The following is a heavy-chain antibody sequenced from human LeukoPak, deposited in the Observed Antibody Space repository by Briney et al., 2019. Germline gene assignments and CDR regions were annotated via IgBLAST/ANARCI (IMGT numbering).Heavy chain of an antibody. CDR1: GFTFSSYS. Sequence: GGSLRLSCAASGFTFSSYSMNWVRQAPGKGLEWVSSISSSSSYIYYADSVKGRFTISRDNAKNSLYLQMNSLRAEDTAVYYCARGAAAGYMDVWGKGTTVTVSS. D-gene: IGHD6-13*01. CDR3: ARGAAAGYMDV. CDR2: ISSSSSYI. J-gene: IGHJ6*03. V-gene: IGHV3-21*01.